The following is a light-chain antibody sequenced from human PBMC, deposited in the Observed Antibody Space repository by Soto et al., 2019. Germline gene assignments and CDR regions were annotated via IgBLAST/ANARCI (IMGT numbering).Light chain of an antibody. CDR1: SSNIGAGHA. CDR3: QSYDTSLRGWL. V-gene: IGLV1-40*01. Sequence: QSVLTQPRSVSGAPWQRVTISCTGTSSNIGAGHAVHWYRQFPGAAPKLLIYGDTHRPSGVPDRFSGSKSATSASLVITGLQAEDEADYYCQSYDTSLRGWLFGGGTQLTVL. J-gene: IGLJ3*02. CDR2: GDT.